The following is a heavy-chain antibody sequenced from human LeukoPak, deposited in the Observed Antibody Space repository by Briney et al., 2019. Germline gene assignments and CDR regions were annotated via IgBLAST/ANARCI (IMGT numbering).Heavy chain of an antibody. D-gene: IGHD3-22*01. J-gene: IGHJ4*02. CDR3: ARAADTYDSSGYSFDY. Sequence: GASVKVSCKASGGTFSSYAISWVRQAPGQGLEWMGGIIPIFGTANYAQKFQGRVTITADESTSTAYMELSSLRSEDTAVYYCARAADTYDSSGYSFDYWGQGTLVTVSS. CDR2: IIPIFGTA. V-gene: IGHV1-69*01. CDR1: GGTFSSYA.